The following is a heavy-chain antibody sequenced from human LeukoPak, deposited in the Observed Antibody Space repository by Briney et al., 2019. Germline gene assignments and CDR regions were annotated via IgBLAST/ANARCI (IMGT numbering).Heavy chain of an antibody. D-gene: IGHD1-14*01. CDR2: ISYDGSDK. J-gene: IGHJ5*02. CDR1: GFTFSLYT. V-gene: IGHV3-30*04. CDR3: TITEDNWFDP. Sequence: GGSLRLSCAASGFTFSLYTMHWVRQAPGKGLEWVAVISYDGSDKYYADSVKGRFTISRDNSKNTLFLQMNSLRAEDTAVYYCTITEDNWFDPWGQGTLVTVSS.